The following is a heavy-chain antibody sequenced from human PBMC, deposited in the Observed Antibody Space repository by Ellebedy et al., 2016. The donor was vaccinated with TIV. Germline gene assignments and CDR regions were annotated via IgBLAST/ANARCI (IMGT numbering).Heavy chain of an antibody. J-gene: IGHJ3*02. CDR2: ISGDGTST. CDR3: AKDYRNKGFEI. D-gene: IGHD1/OR15-1a*01. Sequence: GGSLRLSCTASGFALVDYMSWIRQAPGKGLESISYISGDGTSTFYTDPVKGRFTVSRDNAKNSLYLQMNNLRADDTAIYYCAKDYRNKGFEIWGQGTMVTVSS. V-gene: IGHV3-11*01. CDR1: GFALVDY.